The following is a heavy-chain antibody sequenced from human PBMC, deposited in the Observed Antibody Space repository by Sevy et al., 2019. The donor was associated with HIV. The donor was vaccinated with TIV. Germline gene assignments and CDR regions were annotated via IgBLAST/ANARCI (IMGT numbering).Heavy chain of an antibody. V-gene: IGHV3-33*06. CDR3: AKTGLGGYCSGGSCYAYFDY. CDR1: GFTFSSYG. J-gene: IGHJ4*02. D-gene: IGHD2-15*01. Sequence: GGSLRLSCAASGFTFSSYGMHWVRQAPGKGLEWVAVIWYDGSNKYYADSVKGRFTISRDNSKNTLHLQMNSLRAEDTAVYYCAKTGLGGYCSGGSCYAYFDYWGQGTLVTVSS. CDR2: IWYDGSNK.